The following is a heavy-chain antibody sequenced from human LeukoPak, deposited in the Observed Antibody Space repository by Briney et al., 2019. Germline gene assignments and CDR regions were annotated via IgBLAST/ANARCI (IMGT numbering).Heavy chain of an antibody. D-gene: IGHD6-19*01. CDR2: INHSGST. CDR3: ARARGAVAGYFDY. J-gene: IGHJ4*02. Sequence: SETLSLTCAVHGGSFSGYYWSWIRQPPGKGLEWIGEINHSGSTNYNPSLKSRVTISVDTSKNQFSPKLSSVTAADTAVYYCARARGAVAGYFDYWGQETLVTVSS. CDR1: GGSFSGYY. V-gene: IGHV4-34*01.